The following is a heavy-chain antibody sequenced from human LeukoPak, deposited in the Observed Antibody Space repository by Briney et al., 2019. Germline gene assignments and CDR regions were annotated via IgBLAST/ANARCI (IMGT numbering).Heavy chain of an antibody. Sequence: GRSLRLSCAASGFTFSSYWMSWVRQAPGKRLEWVANINQNGSEKYYVDSVKGRFIISRDNARNSLFLQMNILTAEDTAIYYCVREGAYSTSSPAGYWGQGTLVSVSS. CDR1: GFTFSSYW. D-gene: IGHD6-6*01. CDR3: VREGAYSTSSPAGY. V-gene: IGHV3-7*01. CDR2: INQNGSEK. J-gene: IGHJ4*02.